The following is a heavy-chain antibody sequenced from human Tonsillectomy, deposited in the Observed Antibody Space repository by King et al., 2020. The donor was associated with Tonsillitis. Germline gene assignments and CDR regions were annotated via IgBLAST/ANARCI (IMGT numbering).Heavy chain of an antibody. D-gene: IGHD1-26*01. CDR1: GGSITNNY. CDR2: ISYSGTT. CDR3: ARTDRLGRDRYFFDP. V-gene: IGHV4-59*08. Sequence: QLQESGPGLVKPSETLSLTCTVSGGSITNNYWSWIRQPPGKGLEWIGYISYSGTTNYNPSLKRRVTISADTSKNQVSLKVNSVTAADTAVYYCARTDRLGRDRYFFDPWGLGTLVTVSS. J-gene: IGHJ5*02.